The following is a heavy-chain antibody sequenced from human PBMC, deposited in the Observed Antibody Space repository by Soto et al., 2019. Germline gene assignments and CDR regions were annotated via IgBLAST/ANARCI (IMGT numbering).Heavy chain of an antibody. D-gene: IGHD2-2*01. CDR1: GGSISSYY. J-gene: IGHJ4*02. CDR3: ASLPATSDFDY. Sequence: SETLSLTCTVSGGSISSYYWSWIRQPPGKGLEWIGYIYYSGSTNYNPSLKSRVTISVDTSKNQFSLRLTSVTASDTAVYYCASLPATSDFDYWGQGTLVTVSS. CDR2: IYYSGST. V-gene: IGHV4-59*01.